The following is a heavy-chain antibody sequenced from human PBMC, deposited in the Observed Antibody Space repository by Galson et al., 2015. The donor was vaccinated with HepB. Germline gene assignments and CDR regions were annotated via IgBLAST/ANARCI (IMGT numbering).Heavy chain of an antibody. J-gene: IGHJ4*02. V-gene: IGHV4-4*07. CDR1: GGSISSYY. CDR2: IYTSGSA. CDR3: ARDWGIFGVVTLDY. D-gene: IGHD3-3*01. Sequence: SETLSLTCTVSGGSISSYYWSWIRQPAGKGLEWIGRIYTSGSANYNPSLKSRVTMSVDTSKNQFSLKLSSVTAADTAVYYCARDWGIFGVVTLDYWGQGTLVTVSS.